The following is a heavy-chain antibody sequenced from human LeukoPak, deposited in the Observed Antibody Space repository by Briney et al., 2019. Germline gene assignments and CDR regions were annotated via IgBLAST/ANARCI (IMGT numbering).Heavy chain of an antibody. CDR3: ARGYSGYGLFDY. V-gene: IGHV4-39*07. D-gene: IGHD5-12*01. J-gene: IGHJ4*02. CDR2: MYYSGST. CDR1: GGSISSSSYY. Sequence: SETLSLTCTVYGGSISSSSYYWGWIRQPPGKGLEWIGSMYYSGSTYYNPSLKSRVTISVDTSKNQFSLKLSSVTAADTAVYYCARGYSGYGLFDYWGQGTLVTVSS.